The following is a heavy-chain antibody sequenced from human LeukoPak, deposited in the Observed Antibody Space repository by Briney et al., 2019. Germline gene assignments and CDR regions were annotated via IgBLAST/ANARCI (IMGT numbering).Heavy chain of an antibody. CDR2: INHSGST. CDR3: ARDHPMITFGGVIVTTYFDY. CDR1: GGSFSGYY. Sequence: SSETLSLTCAVYGGSFSGYYWSWIRQPPGKGLEWIGEINHSGSTYYNPSLKSRVTISVDTSKNQFSLKLSSVTAADTAVYYCARDHPMITFGGVIVTTYFDYWGQGTLVTVSS. J-gene: IGHJ4*02. D-gene: IGHD3-16*02. V-gene: IGHV4-34*01.